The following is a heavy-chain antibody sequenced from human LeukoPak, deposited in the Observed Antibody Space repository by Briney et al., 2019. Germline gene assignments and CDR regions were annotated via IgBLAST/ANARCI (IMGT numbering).Heavy chain of an antibody. CDR3: ARSLSDYPFDY. CDR2: INPNSGGT. CDR1: GYTFSDYY. D-gene: IGHD1-26*01. J-gene: IGHJ4*02. Sequence: ASVKVSCKASGYTFSDYYMHWVRQAPGQGLEWMGGINPNSGGTRHAQKFQGRVTMTRDTSISTAYMELSRLRSDDTAVYYCARSLSDYPFDYWGQGTLVTVSS. V-gene: IGHV1-2*02.